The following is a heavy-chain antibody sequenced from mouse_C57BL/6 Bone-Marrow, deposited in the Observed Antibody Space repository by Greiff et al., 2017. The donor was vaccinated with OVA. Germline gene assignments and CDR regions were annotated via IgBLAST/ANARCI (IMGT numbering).Heavy chain of an antibody. V-gene: IGHV14-3*01. J-gene: IGHJ2*01. Sequence: EVMLVESVAELVRPGASVKLSCTASGFNIKNTYMHWVKQRPEQGLEWIGRIDPANGNTKYAPKFQGKATITADTSSNTASLQLSSLTSEDTAIYYCARNYGSSYYFDYWGQGTTLTVSS. CDR3: ARNYGSSYYFDY. D-gene: IGHD1-1*01. CDR1: GFNIKNTY. CDR2: IDPANGNT.